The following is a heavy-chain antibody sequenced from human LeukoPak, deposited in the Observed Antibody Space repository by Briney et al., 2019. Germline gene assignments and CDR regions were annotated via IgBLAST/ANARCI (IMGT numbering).Heavy chain of an antibody. V-gene: IGHV3-21*01. CDR3: ARAGRFGESFRDYYYYIDV. CDR1: GFTFSRYT. J-gene: IGHJ6*03. CDR2: ISSSSSYI. Sequence: GGSLRLSCAVSGFTFSRYTMNWVRQAPGKGLEWVSSISSSSSYIYYADSVKGRFTISRDNAKNSLYLQMNSLRAEDTAVYFCARAGRFGESFRDYYYYIDVWGKGTTVTVSS. D-gene: IGHD3-10*01.